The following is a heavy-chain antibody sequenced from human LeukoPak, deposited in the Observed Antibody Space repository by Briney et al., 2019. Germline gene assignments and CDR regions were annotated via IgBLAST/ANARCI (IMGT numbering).Heavy chain of an antibody. V-gene: IGHV3-48*03. CDR1: GFTFSSCE. D-gene: IGHD3-10*01. CDR2: ISSSGSTI. CDR3: ARLRLLWFGELFLKQYYFDY. Sequence: PGGSLRLSCAASGFTFSSCEMNWVRQAPGKGLEWVSYISSSGSTIYYADSVKGRFTISRDNAKNSLYLQMNSLRAEDTAVYYCARLRLLWFGELFLKQYYFDYWGQGTLVTVSS. J-gene: IGHJ4*02.